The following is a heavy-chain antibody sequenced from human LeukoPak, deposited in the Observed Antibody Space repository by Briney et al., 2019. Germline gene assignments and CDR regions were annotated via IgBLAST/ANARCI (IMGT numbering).Heavy chain of an antibody. Sequence: KASETLSFTCTVSAYSISNGILWGWIRQPPGKGLEWIGRIYHSATTYYNPSLKSRVTMSVDTSKNQFSLKLSAVAAADTAVYYCTRLSHVAGAPKVSWFDPWGQGTLVTVSS. J-gene: IGHJ5*02. CDR2: IYHSATT. CDR3: TRLSHVAGAPKVSWFDP. V-gene: IGHV4-38-2*02. D-gene: IGHD1-26*01. CDR1: AYSISNGIL.